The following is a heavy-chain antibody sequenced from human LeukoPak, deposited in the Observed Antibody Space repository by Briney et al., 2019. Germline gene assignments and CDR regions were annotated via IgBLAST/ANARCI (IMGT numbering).Heavy chain of an antibody. CDR3: ARSSGSSYGYTFIDY. Sequence: GESLKISCRGFGYSFTSYLIAWVRQIPGKGLEWMGIIYPRDSDTRYSPSFQGQVTISADKSISAAYLQWSSLKASDTAMYYCARSSGSSYGYTFIDYWGQGSLVTVSS. D-gene: IGHD5-18*01. CDR1: GYSFTSYL. V-gene: IGHV5-51*01. CDR2: IYPRDSDT. J-gene: IGHJ4*02.